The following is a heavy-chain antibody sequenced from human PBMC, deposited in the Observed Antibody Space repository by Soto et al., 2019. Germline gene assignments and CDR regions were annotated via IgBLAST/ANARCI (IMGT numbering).Heavy chain of an antibody. CDR2: IKSDGSST. CDR1: GFTFSTYW. V-gene: IGHV3-74*01. Sequence: EVQLVESGGGLVQPGGSLRLSCVVSGFTFSTYWMHWVHQAPGKGLVWVSRIKSDGSSTNYADSVKGRFAVSRDNAKNTLFLQMNSLRAEDTAVYYCEREFGKGDYWGQGTLVTVSS. D-gene: IGHD3-10*01. CDR3: EREFGKGDY. J-gene: IGHJ4*02.